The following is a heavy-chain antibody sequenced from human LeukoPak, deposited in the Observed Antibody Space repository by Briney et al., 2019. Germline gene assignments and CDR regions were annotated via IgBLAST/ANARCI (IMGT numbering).Heavy chain of an antibody. Sequence: SETLSLTCTVSGGSIRSGDYYWSWIRQHPGKGPEWIGYIYYSGSTYYNPSLKSRLTILLDILKTQFSLKLSSVTAADTAVYYCARGLVRGVPEDWGQGTLVTVSS. D-gene: IGHD3-10*01. CDR2: IYYSGST. CDR1: GGSIRSGDYY. V-gene: IGHV4-31*03. J-gene: IGHJ4*02. CDR3: ARGLVRGVPED.